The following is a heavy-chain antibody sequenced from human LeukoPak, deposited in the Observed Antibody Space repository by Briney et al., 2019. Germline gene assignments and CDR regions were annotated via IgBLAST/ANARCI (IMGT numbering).Heavy chain of an antibody. CDR3: TTVERWLLRSSPY. Sequence: PGGSLRLSCAASGFTFSNAWMTWVRQAPGKGLEWAGRIETKTDGGTTDYAAPVKGRFTISRDDSKNTLYLQMNSLKTDDTAVYYCTTVERWLLRSSPYWGQGTLVTVSS. D-gene: IGHD5-24*01. J-gene: IGHJ4*02. CDR1: GFTFSNAW. V-gene: IGHV3-15*04. CDR2: IETKTDGGTT.